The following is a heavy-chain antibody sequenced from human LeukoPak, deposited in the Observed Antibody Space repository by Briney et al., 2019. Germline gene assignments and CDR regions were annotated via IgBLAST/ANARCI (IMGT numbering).Heavy chain of an antibody. CDR3: ARTIFGVDDAFDI. Sequence: GGSLQISCKGSGYSFTSHWIGWVRQMPGKGLEWMGIIYPGDSETRYSPSFQGQVTISADKSISTAYLKWRRLKASDTAMYYCARTIFGVDDAFDIWGQGTIVIVSS. CDR1: GYSFTSHW. V-gene: IGHV5-51*01. J-gene: IGHJ3*02. CDR2: IYPGDSET. D-gene: IGHD3-3*01.